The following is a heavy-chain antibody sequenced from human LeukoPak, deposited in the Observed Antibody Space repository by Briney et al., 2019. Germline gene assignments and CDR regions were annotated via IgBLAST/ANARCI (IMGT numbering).Heavy chain of an antibody. CDR2: IYYSGST. V-gene: IGHV4-61*01. J-gene: IGHJ4*02. D-gene: IGHD3-10*01. CDR1: GGSVSSGSYY. Sequence: SETLSLTCTVSGGSVSSGSYYWSWIRQPPGKGLEWIVYIYYSGSTNYHPSLKSRVTISVDTSKNQFSLKLSSVTAADTAVYYCARGSGSGSPLDFDYWGQGTLVTVSS. CDR3: ARGSGSGSPLDFDY.